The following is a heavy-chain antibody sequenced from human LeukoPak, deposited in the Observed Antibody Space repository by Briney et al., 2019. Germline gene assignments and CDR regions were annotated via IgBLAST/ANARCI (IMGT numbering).Heavy chain of an antibody. CDR2: IYTSGST. V-gene: IGHV4-61*02. CDR3: ARDLNYYDSSGLTAGY. J-gene: IGHJ4*02. D-gene: IGHD3-22*01. Sequence: SETLSLTCTVSGGSISSGSYYWSWIRQPAGKGLEWIGRIYTSGSTNYNPSLKSRVTISVDTSKNQFSLKLSSVTAADTAVYYCARDLNYYDSSGLTAGYWGQGTLVTVSS. CDR1: GGSISSGSYY.